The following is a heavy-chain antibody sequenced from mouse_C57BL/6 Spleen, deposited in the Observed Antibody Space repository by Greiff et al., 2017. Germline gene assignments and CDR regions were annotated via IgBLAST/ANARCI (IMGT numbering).Heavy chain of an antibody. J-gene: IGHJ3*01. CDR3: AIYDYDDWFAY. CDR2: INPGSGGT. D-gene: IGHD2-4*01. Sequence: QVQLKESGAELVRPGTSVKVSCKASGYAFTNYLIEWVKQRPGQGLEWIGVINPGSGGTNYNEKFKGKATLTADKSSSTAYMQLSSLTSEDSAVYFCAIYDYDDWFAYWGQGTLVTVSA. V-gene: IGHV1-54*01. CDR1: GYAFTNYL.